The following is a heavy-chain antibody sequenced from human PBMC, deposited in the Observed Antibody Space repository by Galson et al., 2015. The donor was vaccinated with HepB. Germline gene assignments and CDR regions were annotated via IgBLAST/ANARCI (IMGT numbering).Heavy chain of an antibody. Sequence: CAISGDSVSSNSVTWNWIRQSPSRGLEWLGRTYYRSKWYNDYAVSVQGRITINPDISKNQFSLQLNSVTPEDTAVYYCARQNSGWCCDPWGQGTLVTVSS. CDR2: TYYRSKWYN. CDR1: GDSVSSNSVT. CDR3: ARQNSGWCCDP. J-gene: IGHJ5*02. V-gene: IGHV6-1*01. D-gene: IGHD6-19*01.